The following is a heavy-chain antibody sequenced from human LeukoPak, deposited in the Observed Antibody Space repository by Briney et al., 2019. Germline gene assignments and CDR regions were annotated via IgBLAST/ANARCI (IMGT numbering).Heavy chain of an antibody. J-gene: IGHJ5*02. CDR2: ISTSGANT. Sequence: GGSLRLSCAASGFTFPSYAMNWVRQAPGEGLEWEWVSSISTSGANTYYADSVRGWFTISRDNPKNTLYLQMNSLRADDTAVYYCARDIRGSGNYGWFDPWGQGTLVTVSS. CDR1: GFTFPSYA. CDR3: ARDIRGSGNYGWFDP. V-gene: IGHV3-23*01. D-gene: IGHD3-10*01.